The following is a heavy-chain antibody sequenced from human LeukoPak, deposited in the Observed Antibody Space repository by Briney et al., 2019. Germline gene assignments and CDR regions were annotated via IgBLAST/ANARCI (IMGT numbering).Heavy chain of an antibody. CDR1: GFTFSSYA. CDR3: AKSTGRFLEWSEFDY. V-gene: IGHV3-23*01. J-gene: IGHJ4*02. D-gene: IGHD3-3*01. Sequence: GGSLRLSCAASGFTFSSYAMSWVRQAPGKGLEWVSTVSDSGGSTYYGDSVKGRFTISRDNSKNTLYLQMNSLRAEDTAVYYCAKSTGRFLEWSEFDYWGQGALVTVSS. CDR2: VSDSGGST.